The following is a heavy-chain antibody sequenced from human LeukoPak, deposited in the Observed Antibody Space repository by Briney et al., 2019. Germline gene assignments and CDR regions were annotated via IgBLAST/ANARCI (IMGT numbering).Heavy chain of an antibody. Sequence: QPGGSLRLSCAASGFTFSDHYMDWVRQAPGKGLEWVSPISGSGGSTYYADSVKGRFTISRDNSKDTLYLQMNSLRAEDTAVYYCAKMPSGDIATAAIVDYWGQGTLVTVSS. CDR2: ISGSGGST. J-gene: IGHJ4*02. CDR1: GFTFSDHY. V-gene: IGHV3-23*01. D-gene: IGHD6-13*01. CDR3: AKMPSGDIATAAIVDY.